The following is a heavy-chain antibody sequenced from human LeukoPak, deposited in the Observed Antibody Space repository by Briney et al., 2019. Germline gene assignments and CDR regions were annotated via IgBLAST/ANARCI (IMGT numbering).Heavy chain of an antibody. D-gene: IGHD6-19*01. J-gene: IGHJ4*02. CDR3: ATLAVATTSEYDY. V-gene: IGHV4-30-2*01. CDR2: IYYSGST. CDR1: GGSISSGGYA. Sequence: SETLSLTCAVSGGSISSGGYAWSWIRQPPGKGLEWIVYIYYSGSTYYNPSLKSRLTISVDRSKNQFSLKLTSVTAADTGVYYCATLAVATTSEYDYWGQGTLVTVSS.